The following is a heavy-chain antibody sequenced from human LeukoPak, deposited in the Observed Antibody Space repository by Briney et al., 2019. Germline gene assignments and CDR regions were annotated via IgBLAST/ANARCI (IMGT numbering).Heavy chain of an antibody. CDR1: GFTFSNSG. CDR3: AKDERYACSN. Sequence: PGESLRLSCAASGFTFSNSGMYWVRQAPGKGLEWVAFILYDGTDKYYADSVKGRFTISRDNSKNTLYLQMNSLRTEDTAVYYCAKDERYACSNWGQGTLVTVSS. D-gene: IGHD3-16*01. J-gene: IGHJ4*02. CDR2: ILYDGTDK. V-gene: IGHV3-30*02.